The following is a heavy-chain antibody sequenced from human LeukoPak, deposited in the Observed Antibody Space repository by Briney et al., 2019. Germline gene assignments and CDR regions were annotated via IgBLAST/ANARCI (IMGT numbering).Heavy chain of an antibody. Sequence: GGSLRLSCAASGFTFSSYAMSWVRQAPGKGLEWVSGISGSGGSTYYADSVKGRFTISRDNAKNSLYLQMNSLRAEDTAVYYCARDASGYDLTVRGQGTLVTVSS. CDR3: ARDASGYDLTV. D-gene: IGHD5-12*01. J-gene: IGHJ4*02. CDR1: GFTFSSYA. CDR2: ISGSGGST. V-gene: IGHV3-23*01.